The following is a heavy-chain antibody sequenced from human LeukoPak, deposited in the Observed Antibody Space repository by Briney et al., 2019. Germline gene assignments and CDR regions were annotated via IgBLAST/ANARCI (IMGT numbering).Heavy chain of an antibody. CDR3: ATGIGYSGYDYWFDP. V-gene: IGHV1-46*01. CDR2: INPSGGST. CDR1: GYTFTSYY. J-gene: IGHJ5*02. D-gene: IGHD5-12*01. Sequence: GASVKVSCKASGYTFTSYYMHWVRQAPGQGLEWMGIINPSGGSTSYAQKFQGRVTMTRDMSTSTVYMELSSLRSEDTAVYYCATGIGYSGYDYWFDPWGQGTLVTVSS.